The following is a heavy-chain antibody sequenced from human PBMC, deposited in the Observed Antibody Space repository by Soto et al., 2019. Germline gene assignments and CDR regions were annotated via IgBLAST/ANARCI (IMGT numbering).Heavy chain of an antibody. CDR2: IAVCSGYT. D-gene: IGHD2-8*01. CDR1: GFTFTSSP. CDR3: AADATAWQQMVPSDY. V-gene: IGHV1-58*01. J-gene: IGHJ4*02. Sequence: SVKVSCKASGFTFTSSPFQWVRPARGQRLEWIGWIAVCSGYTNYAQRFQDRVTLTRDMSTATTYMELSRLTSEDTAIYYCAADATAWQQMVPSDYWGQGTLVTVSS.